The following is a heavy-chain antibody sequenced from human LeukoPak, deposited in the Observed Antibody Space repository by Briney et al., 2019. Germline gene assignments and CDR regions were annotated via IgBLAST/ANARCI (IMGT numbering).Heavy chain of an antibody. V-gene: IGHV3-48*01. Sequence: GGSLRLSCAASGFTFSSYSMNWVRQAPGKGLEWVSYISSSGTTIYHADSVKGRFTISRDNAKNSLYLQMNSLRAEDTAVYYCAYGSGSYYNDGYYSDHWGQGTLVTVSS. D-gene: IGHD3-10*01. CDR2: ISSSGTTI. CDR3: AYGSGSYYNDGYYSDH. CDR1: GFTFSSYS. J-gene: IGHJ4*02.